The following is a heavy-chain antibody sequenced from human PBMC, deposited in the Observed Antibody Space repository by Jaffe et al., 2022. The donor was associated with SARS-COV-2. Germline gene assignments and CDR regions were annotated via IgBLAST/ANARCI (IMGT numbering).Heavy chain of an antibody. J-gene: IGHJ6*02. D-gene: IGHD6-13*01. V-gene: IGHV4-61*02. Sequence: QVQLQESGPGLVKPSQTLSLTCNVSGGSITSHDYYWSWIRQPAGKGLEWIGRIYGNGGSNYNPSLESRVTIFLDTSKNQFSLTLSSVTAADTARYFCARSQSSSWYAAMDVWGQGTTVTVSS. CDR3: ARSQSSSWYAAMDV. CDR1: GGSITSHDYY. CDR2: IYGNGGS.